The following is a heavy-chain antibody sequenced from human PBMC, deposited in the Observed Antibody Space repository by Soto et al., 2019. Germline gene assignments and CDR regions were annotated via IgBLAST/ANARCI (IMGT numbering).Heavy chain of an antibody. V-gene: IGHV4-59*01. CDR1: GGSISSYY. CDR3: ARVGGGYCSSTSCPPIDDAFDI. Sequence: QVQLQESGPGLVKPSETLSLTCTVSGGSISSYYWSWIRQPPGKGLEWIGYIYYSGSTNYNPSLKSRVTISVDTSKNQFSLKLSSVTAADTAVYYCARVGGGYCSSTSCPPIDDAFDIWGQGTMVTVSS. D-gene: IGHD2-2*01. J-gene: IGHJ3*02. CDR2: IYYSGST.